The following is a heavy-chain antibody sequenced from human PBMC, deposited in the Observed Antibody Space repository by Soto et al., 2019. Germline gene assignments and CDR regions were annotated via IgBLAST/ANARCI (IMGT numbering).Heavy chain of an antibody. J-gene: IGHJ5*02. V-gene: IGHV4-59*01. CDR1: GGSIGSYY. CDR3: ARGYCSSTSCSPPNWFDP. CDR2: IYYSGST. D-gene: IGHD2-2*01. Sequence: PSETLSLTCTVSGGSIGSYYWSWIRQPPGKGLEWIGYIYYSGSTNYNPSLKSRVTISVDTSKNQFSLKLSSVTAADTAVYYCARGYCSSTSCSPPNWFDPWGQGTLVTVSS.